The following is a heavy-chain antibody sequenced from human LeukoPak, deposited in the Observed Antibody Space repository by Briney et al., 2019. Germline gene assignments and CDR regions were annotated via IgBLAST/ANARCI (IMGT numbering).Heavy chain of an antibody. CDR1: GFTFDDYA. J-gene: IGHJ4*02. V-gene: IGHV3-43*02. CDR3: AKYCSSTSSLCYFDY. CDR2: ISGDGGST. D-gene: IGHD2-2*01. Sequence: GGSLRLSCAASGFTFDDYAMHWVRHAPGKGLEWVSLISGDGGSTYYADSVKGRFTISRDNSKNSLYLQMNSLRTEDTALYYCAKYCSSTSSLCYFDYWGQGTLVTVSS.